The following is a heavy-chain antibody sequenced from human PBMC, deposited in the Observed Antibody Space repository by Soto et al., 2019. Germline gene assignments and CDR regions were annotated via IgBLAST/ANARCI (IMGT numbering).Heavy chain of an antibody. J-gene: IGHJ6*02. CDR3: ARVPGGYSSGWYEVDYYYGMDV. D-gene: IGHD6-19*01. V-gene: IGHV4-59*01. CDR1: GGSISSYY. CDR2: IYYSGST. Sequence: SETLSLTXTVSGGSISSYYWSWIRQPPGKGLEWIGYIYYSGSTNYNPSLKSRVTISVDTSKNQFSLKLSSVTAADTAVYYCARVPGGYSSGWYEVDYYYGMDVWGQGTTVTVSS.